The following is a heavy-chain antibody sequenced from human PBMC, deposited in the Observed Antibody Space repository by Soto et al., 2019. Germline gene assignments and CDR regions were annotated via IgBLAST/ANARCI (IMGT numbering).Heavy chain of an antibody. J-gene: IGHJ4*02. CDR1: GFTFSNYY. CDR2: ISSTGRTI. Sequence: GGSLRLSCGASGFTFSNYYMSWIRQAPGKGLEWVSYISSTGRTIYYADSVKGRFTVSRDNAKNSLYLQMNSLRAEDTAVYYCASDRLRGTYYLRGVTYFFEEWGQGAPVTVSS. D-gene: IGHD1-26*01. CDR3: ASDRLRGTYYLRGVTYFFEE. V-gene: IGHV3-11*01.